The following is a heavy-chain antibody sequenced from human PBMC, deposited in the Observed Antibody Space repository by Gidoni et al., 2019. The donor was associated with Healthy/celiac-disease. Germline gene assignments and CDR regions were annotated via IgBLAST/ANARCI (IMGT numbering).Heavy chain of an antibody. CDR2: ISYDGSNK. CDR1: GFTFSSYG. V-gene: IGHV3-30*03. J-gene: IGHJ4*02. CDR3: AQQLIDY. Sequence: QVQLVESGGGVVQPGRSLRLSCAASGFTFSSYGMHWVRQAPGKGLEWVAVISYDGSNKYYADSVKGRFTISRDNSKNTLYLQMNSLRAEDTAVYYCAQQLIDYWGQGTLVTVSS. D-gene: IGHD6-13*01.